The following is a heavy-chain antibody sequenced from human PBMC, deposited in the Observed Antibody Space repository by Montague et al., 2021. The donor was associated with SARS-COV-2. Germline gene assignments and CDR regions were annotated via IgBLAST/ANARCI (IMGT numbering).Heavy chain of an antibody. D-gene: IGHD4-23*01. Sequence: SETLSLTCTVSGGYITGYYWSWLRRSPGKGLEWIAYIYDGGAVNYNPSLGSRVTISTDTSKNQLSLKVTSVTAADTAVYYCVRDHPYGGPRGAYDIWGQGTVVAVSS. J-gene: IGHJ3*02. V-gene: IGHV4-59*01. CDR2: IYDGGAV. CDR3: VRDHPYGGPRGAYDI. CDR1: GGYITGYY.